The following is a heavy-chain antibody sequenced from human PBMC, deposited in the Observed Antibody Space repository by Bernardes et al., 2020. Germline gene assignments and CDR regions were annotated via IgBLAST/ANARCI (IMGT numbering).Heavy chain of an antibody. J-gene: IGHJ6*02. CDR1: GFTFSSYS. V-gene: IGHV3-21*04. CDR3: ARVTKVRGVLYFSLDV. D-gene: IGHD3-10*01. Sequence: GGSLRLSCAASGFTFSSYSMNWVRQAPGKGLEWVSSISSSSSYIYYADSVKGRFTISRDNAKSSLSLQMSSLRAEDTAVYYCARVTKVRGVLYFSLDVWGQGTTVTVSS. CDR2: ISSSSSYI.